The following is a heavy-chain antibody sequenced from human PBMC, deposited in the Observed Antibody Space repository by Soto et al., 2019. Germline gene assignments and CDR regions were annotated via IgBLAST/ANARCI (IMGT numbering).Heavy chain of an antibody. V-gene: IGHV3-30*18. CDR2: ISNDGSNK. CDR3: AKDLGAATPGLDY. J-gene: IGHJ4*02. Sequence: QVQLVESGGGVVQPGRSLRLSCAASGFTFSSYGMHWVRQAPGKGLEWVAVISNDGSNKYYADSVKGRFTISRDKSKNTLYLQMNSLRAEDTAVYYCAKDLGAATPGLDYWGQGTLVTVSS. D-gene: IGHD2-15*01. CDR1: GFTFSSYG.